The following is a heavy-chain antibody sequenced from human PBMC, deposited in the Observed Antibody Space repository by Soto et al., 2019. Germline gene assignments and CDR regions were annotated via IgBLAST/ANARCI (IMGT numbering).Heavy chain of an antibody. CDR1: GFTFSSYA. D-gene: IGHD2-15*01. CDR3: AKDAPNCSGGSCYYYFDY. V-gene: IGHV3-23*01. CDR2: ISGSGGST. J-gene: IGHJ4*02. Sequence: GGSLRLSCAASGFTFSSYAMSWVRQAPGKGLEWVSAISGSGGSTYYADSVKGRFTISRDNSKNTLYLQMNSLRAEDTAVYYCAKDAPNCSGGSCYYYFDYWGQGTLVTVSS.